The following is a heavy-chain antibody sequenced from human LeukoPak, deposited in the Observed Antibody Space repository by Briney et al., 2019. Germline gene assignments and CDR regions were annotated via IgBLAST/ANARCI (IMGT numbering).Heavy chain of an antibody. CDR3: ARIAVAGTSDEYFQH. D-gene: IGHD6-19*01. J-gene: IGHJ1*01. Sequence: PSETLSLTCTVSGGSISSYYWSWIRQPPGKRLEWIGYIYYSGSTNYNPSLKSRVTISVDTSKNQFSLKLSSVTAADTAVYYYARIAVAGTSDEYFQHWGQGTLVTVSS. CDR2: IYYSGST. CDR1: GGSISSYY. V-gene: IGHV4-59*01.